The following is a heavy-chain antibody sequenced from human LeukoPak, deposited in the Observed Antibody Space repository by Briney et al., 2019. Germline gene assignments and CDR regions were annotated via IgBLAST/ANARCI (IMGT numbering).Heavy chain of an antibody. J-gene: IGHJ4*02. V-gene: IGHV1-46*01. CDR3: ARETRDYDFWSGYGDY. Sequence: ASVKVSCKASGYTFTSYYMHWVRQAPGQGLEWMGIINPSGGSTSYAQKFQGRVTMTRDMSTSTVYMELSSLRSEDTAVYYCARETRDYDFWSGYGDYWGQGTLVTVSS. D-gene: IGHD3-3*01. CDR2: INPSGGST. CDR1: GYTFTSYY.